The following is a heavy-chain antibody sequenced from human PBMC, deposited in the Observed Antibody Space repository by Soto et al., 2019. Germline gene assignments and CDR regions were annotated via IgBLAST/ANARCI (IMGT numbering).Heavy chain of an antibody. CDR3: ARKRSLRWFDP. V-gene: IGHV1-69*01. J-gene: IGHJ5*02. CDR1: GGTFSSYA. D-gene: IGHD1-26*01. Sequence: GXSVKVSCKASGGTFSSYAISWVRQAPGQGLEWMGGIIPIFGTANYAQKFQGRVTITADESTSTDYMELSSLRSEDTAVYYCARKRSLRWFDPWGQGTLVTVSS. CDR2: IIPIFGTA.